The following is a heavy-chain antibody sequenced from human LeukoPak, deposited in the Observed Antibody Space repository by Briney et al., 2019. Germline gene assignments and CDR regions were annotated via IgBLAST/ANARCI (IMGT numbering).Heavy chain of an antibody. CDR2: IYPGDSDT. Sequence: GESLKISCQGSGSSFTSYWIGWVRQMPGKGLEWMGIIYPGDSDTRYSPSFQGQVTISADKSISTAYLQWSSLKASDTAMYYCARRGQYCSSTSCYGFFDYWGQGTLVTVSS. J-gene: IGHJ4*02. V-gene: IGHV5-51*01. CDR1: GSSFTSYW. D-gene: IGHD2-2*01. CDR3: ARRGQYCSSTSCYGFFDY.